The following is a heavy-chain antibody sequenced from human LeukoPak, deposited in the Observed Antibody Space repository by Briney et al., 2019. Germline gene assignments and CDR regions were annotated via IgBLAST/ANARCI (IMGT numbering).Heavy chain of an antibody. V-gene: IGHV3-7*01. J-gene: IGHJ5*02. CDR3: AKILGIAVAGTNWFDP. CDR2: IKQDGSEK. CDR1: GFTFSSYW. Sequence: GGSLRLSCAASGFTFSSYWMSWVRQAPGKGLEWVANIKQDGSEKYYVDSVKGRFTISRDNAKNSLYLQMNSLRAKDTAVYYCAKILGIAVAGTNWFDPWGQGTLVTVSS. D-gene: IGHD6-19*01.